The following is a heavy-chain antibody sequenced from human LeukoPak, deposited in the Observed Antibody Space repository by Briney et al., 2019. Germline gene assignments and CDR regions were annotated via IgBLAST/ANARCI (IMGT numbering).Heavy chain of an antibody. CDR2: ITASGDGT. D-gene: IGHD3/OR15-3a*01. J-gene: IGHJ4*02. CDR1: GFTFSSYA. V-gene: IGHV3-23*01. Sequence: PGGSLRLSCAASGFTFSSYAMSWVRQAPGKGLEWVSAITASGDGTYYADSVRGRFTISRDNSKSTLYLQMNSPRADDTAVYYCAKSDHGFWTGYKKWGQGTLVTVSS. CDR3: AKSDHGFWTGYKK.